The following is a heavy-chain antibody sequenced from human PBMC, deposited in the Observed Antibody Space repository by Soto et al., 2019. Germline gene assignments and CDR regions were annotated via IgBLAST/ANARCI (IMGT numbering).Heavy chain of an antibody. V-gene: IGHV4-34*02. CDR3: ARADSSPDFCDF. Sequence: QVRLQEWGAGLLKPSETLSLTCGVSGESLTNYYWSWIRQSPGKGLEWIGQIDHSGSTNYNPSLESRVTISVDTSNDQFSLRLNSVTAADTSVYFCARADSSPDFCDFWGQGTLVSVSS. D-gene: IGHD6-13*01. CDR2: IDHSGST. J-gene: IGHJ4*02. CDR1: GESLTNYY.